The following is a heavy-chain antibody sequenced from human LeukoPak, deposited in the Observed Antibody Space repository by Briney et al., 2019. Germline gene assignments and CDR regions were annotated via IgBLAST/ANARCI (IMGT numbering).Heavy chain of an antibody. Sequence: PETLSLTCAVYGGSFSGYYRSWIRQPPGKGLEWIGEINHSGSTNYNPSLKSRVTISVDTSKNQFSLKLSSVTAADTAVYYCARRGRLWYFDLWGRGTLVTVSS. CDR1: GGSFSGYY. CDR3: ARRGRLWYFDL. D-gene: IGHD2-15*01. V-gene: IGHV4-34*01. CDR2: INHSGST. J-gene: IGHJ2*01.